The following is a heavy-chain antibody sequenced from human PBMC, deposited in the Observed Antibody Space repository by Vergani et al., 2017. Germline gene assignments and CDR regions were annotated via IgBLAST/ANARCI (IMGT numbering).Heavy chain of an antibody. CDR2: INWNGGST. Sequence: EVQLVESGGGVVRPGGSLRLSCAASGFTFDDYGMSWVRQAPGKGLEWVSGINWNGGSTGYADSVKGRLTISRDNAKNSLYLQMNSLRAEDTALYYCAREGGGRVSGSLYYFDYWGQGTLVTVSS. V-gene: IGHV3-20*04. J-gene: IGHJ4*02. D-gene: IGHD1-26*01. CDR1: GFTFDDYG. CDR3: AREGGGRVSGSLYYFDY.